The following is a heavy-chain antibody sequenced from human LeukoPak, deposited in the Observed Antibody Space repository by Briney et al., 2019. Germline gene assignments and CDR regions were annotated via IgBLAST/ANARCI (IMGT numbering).Heavy chain of an antibody. Sequence: GGSLRLSCAASGFTFSSYAMHWVRQAPGKVLEYVSAINSNGGSTYYANSVKGRFTISRDNSKNTLYLQMGSLRAEDMAVYYCARDGSGWYMYYYYMDVWGKGTTVTVSS. D-gene: IGHD6-19*01. CDR2: INSNGGST. CDR1: GFTFSSYA. CDR3: ARDGSGWYMYYYYMDV. J-gene: IGHJ6*03. V-gene: IGHV3-64*01.